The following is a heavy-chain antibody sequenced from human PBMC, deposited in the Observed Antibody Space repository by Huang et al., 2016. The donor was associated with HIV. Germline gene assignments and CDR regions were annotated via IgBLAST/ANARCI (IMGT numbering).Heavy chain of an antibody. D-gene: IGHD6-19*01. CDR2: IHFDGVNK. CDR3: VKFTIDDSSVAA. CDR1: GFTFSSYA. V-gene: IGHV3-30*02. Sequence: QVQLVESGGGVVQPGGSLRLSCAASGFTFSSYAMHWVRQAPGKGLGGVAYIHFDGVNKNYADSVKGRFTISRDNSKNTLYLQISSLRAEDTAVYYCVKFTIDDSSVAAWGQGTLVTVS. J-gene: IGHJ5*02.